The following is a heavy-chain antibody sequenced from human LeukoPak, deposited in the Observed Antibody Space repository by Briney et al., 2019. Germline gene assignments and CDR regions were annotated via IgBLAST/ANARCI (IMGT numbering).Heavy chain of an antibody. D-gene: IGHD5-18*01. CDR1: RFTFSTYW. Sequence: PGGSLRLSCAASRFTFSTYWMSWVRQAPGKGLEWVANMNQDGTEKNYVDSVKGRFTISRDNAKNSLYVQMNSLRAEDTAVYYCARDRGYSTFDIWGQGTMVTVSS. CDR2: MNQDGTEK. V-gene: IGHV3-7*05. J-gene: IGHJ3*02. CDR3: ARDRGYSTFDI.